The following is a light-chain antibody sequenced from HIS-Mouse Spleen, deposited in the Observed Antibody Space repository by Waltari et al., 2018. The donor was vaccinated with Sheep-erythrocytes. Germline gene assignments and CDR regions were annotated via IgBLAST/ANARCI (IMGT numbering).Light chain of an antibody. Sequence: EIVLTQSPATLSLSPGERATLSCRASQSVSSYLAWYQQKPGQVPRLLIYDASNRATGIPARFSGSGSGTDFTLTISSLEPEDFATYYCQQFNNYPRTFGQGTKVEIK. CDR3: QQFNNYPRT. V-gene: IGKV3-11*01. CDR1: QSVSSY. J-gene: IGKJ1*01. CDR2: DAS.